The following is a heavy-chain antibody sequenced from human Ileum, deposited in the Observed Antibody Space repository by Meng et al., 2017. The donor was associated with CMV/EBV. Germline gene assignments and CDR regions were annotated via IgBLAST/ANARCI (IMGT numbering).Heavy chain of an antibody. CDR3: ASQIGYFDY. CDR1: GGSVNSGNYY. V-gene: IGHV4-61*02. J-gene: IGHJ4*02. Sequence: QVQLQESAPGLVKPSQPLSLTCTVSGGSVNSGNYYWSWIRQPAGKEMELIGRMYTSGSTSYNPSLKSRVSISRDTSKNQFSLKLTSVTAADTAVYYCASQIGYFDYWGQGILVTVSS. CDR2: MYTSGST.